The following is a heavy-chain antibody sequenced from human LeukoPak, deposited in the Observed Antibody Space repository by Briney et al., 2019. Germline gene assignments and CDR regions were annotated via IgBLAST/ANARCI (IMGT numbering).Heavy chain of an antibody. CDR2: IYHSGST. CDR1: GYSISSGYY. D-gene: IGHD1-26*01. J-gene: IGHJ4*02. V-gene: IGHV4-38-2*01. CDR3: ARELQQSLDY. Sequence: SETLSLTCAVSGYSISSGYYWGWIRQPPGKGLEWIGSIYHSGSTYYNPSLKSRVTISVDTSKNQFSLKLSSVTAADTAVYYCARELQQSLDYWGQGTLVTVSS.